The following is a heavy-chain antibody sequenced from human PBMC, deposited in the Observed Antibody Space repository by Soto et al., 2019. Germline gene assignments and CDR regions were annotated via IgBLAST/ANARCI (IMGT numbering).Heavy chain of an antibody. CDR3: AKGHTYYYYYGMDV. CDR2: ISGSGGST. CDR1: GFTFSSYA. Sequence: EVQLLESGGGLVQPGGSLRLSCAASGFTFSSYAMSWVRQAPGKGLEWVSAISGSGGSTYYADSVKGRFTISRDNSKNSVYLQMNSLRAEDTAVYYCAKGHTYYYYYGMDVWGQGTTVTVSS. V-gene: IGHV3-23*01. J-gene: IGHJ6*02.